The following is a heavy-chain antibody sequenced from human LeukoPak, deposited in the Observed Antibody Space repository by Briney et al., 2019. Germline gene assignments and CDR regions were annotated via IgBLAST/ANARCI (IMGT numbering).Heavy chain of an antibody. CDR1: GGSIRSGGYS. CDR2: IYHSGST. J-gene: IGHJ4*02. V-gene: IGHV4-30-2*01. D-gene: IGHD3-22*01. CDR3: ARHIDSSGYYYDY. Sequence: SQTLSLTCAVSGGSIRSGGYSWSWIRQPPGKGLEWIGYIYHSGSTYYNPSLKSRVTISVDRSKNQFSLKLSSVTAADTAVYYCARHIDSSGYYYDYWGQGTLVTVSS.